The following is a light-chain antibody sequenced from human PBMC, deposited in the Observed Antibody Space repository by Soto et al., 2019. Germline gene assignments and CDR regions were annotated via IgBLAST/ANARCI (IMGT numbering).Light chain of an antibody. J-gene: IGKJ5*01. V-gene: IGKV3-11*01. Sequence: EIVLTQSPGTLSLSPGEKATLSCRASPSVSSNLAWYQQKPGQAPRLLIYDASNRATGIPARFSGSGSGTDFTLTISSLEPEDFAVYYCQQRSNWPPITFGQGTRLEIK. CDR1: PSVSSN. CDR2: DAS. CDR3: QQRSNWPPIT.